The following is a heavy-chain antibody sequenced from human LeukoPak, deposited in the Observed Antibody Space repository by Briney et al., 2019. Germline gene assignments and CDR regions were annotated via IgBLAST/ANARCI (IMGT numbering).Heavy chain of an antibody. V-gene: IGHV3-23*01. CDR2: ISGSGGST. CDR3: AKVGRYYYDSSGYPSDAFDI. J-gene: IGHJ3*02. CDR1: GFTFSSYA. Sequence: GGSLRLSCAASGFTFSSYAMSWVRQAPGKGLEWVSAISGSGGSTYYADSVKGRFTISRDNSKNTLYLQMHSLRAEDTAVYYCAKVGRYYYDSSGYPSDAFDIWGQGTMVTVSS. D-gene: IGHD3-22*01.